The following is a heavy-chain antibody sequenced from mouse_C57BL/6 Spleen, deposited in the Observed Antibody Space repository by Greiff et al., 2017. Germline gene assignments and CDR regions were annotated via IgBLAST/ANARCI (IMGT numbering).Heavy chain of an antibody. J-gene: IGHJ2*01. V-gene: IGHV1-50*01. CDR3: ARHDGYYCDY. CDR2: IDPSDSYT. CDR1: GYTFTSYW. D-gene: IGHD2-3*01. Sequence: QVHVKQPGAELVKPGASVKLSCKASGYTFTSYWMQWVKQRPGQGLEWIGEIDPSDSYTNYNQKFKGKATLTVDTSSSTAYMQLSSLTSEDSAVYYCARHDGYYCDYWGQGTTLTVSS.